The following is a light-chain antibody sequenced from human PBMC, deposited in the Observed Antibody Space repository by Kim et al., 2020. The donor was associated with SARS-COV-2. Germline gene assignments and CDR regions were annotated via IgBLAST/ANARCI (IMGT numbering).Light chain of an antibody. CDR3: QHYGASFPFT. J-gene: IGKJ3*01. CDR1: QSVASSY. V-gene: IGKV3-20*01. CDR2: GAF. Sequence: EIVLTQSPGTLSLSPGARATLSCRASQSVASSYLAWYQQKPGQTPRLLLYGAFSRATGIRDRFSGSGSGTEFTLSISRLDPEDFAVYYCQHYGASFPFTFGPGTKVDIK.